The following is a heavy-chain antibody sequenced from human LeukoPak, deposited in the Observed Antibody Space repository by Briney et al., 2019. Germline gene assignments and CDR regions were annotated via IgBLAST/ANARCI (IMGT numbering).Heavy chain of an antibody. V-gene: IGHV4-38-2*01. CDR3: LAISSWYYFDY. Sequence: SETLSLTCAVSGYSISSGYYWGWIRQSPGKGLEWIGSLYHSGNTYYNPSLKSRVTISVDTSMNQFSLKLRSVTAADTAVYYCLAISSWYYFDYWGQGALVTVSS. CDR1: GYSISSGYY. J-gene: IGHJ4*02. D-gene: IGHD6-13*01. CDR2: LYHSGNT.